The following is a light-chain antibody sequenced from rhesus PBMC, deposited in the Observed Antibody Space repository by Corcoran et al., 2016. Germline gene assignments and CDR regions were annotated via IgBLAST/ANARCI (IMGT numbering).Light chain of an antibody. J-gene: IGKJ3*01. V-gene: IGKV1-28*03. CDR3: LQHNSYPPT. CDR1: QGISSY. CDR2: AAS. Sequence: DIQMTQSPSSLSASVGDTVTITCRASQGISSYLNWFQQKPGKAPKLLIYAASSLESGVPSRFSGSGSGTDFTLTSSSLQPEDFAVYYCLQHNSYPPTFGPGTKLDIK.